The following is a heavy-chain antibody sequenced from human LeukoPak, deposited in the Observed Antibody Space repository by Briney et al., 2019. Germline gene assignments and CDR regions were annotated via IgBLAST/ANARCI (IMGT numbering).Heavy chain of an antibody. V-gene: IGHV3-64*01. Sequence: GGSLRLSCAASGFTFSSYAMHWVRQAPGKGLEYVSAISSNGGSTYYANSVKSRFTISRDNSKNTLYLQMGSLRAEDMAVYYCARETYASYFDYWGQGTLVTVSS. CDR2: ISSNGGST. J-gene: IGHJ4*02. CDR3: ARETYASYFDY. CDR1: GFTFSSYA. D-gene: IGHD3-16*01.